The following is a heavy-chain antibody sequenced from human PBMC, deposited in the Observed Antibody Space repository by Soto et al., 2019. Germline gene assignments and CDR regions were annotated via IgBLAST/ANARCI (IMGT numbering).Heavy chain of an antibody. Sequence: GASVKVSCMASGYTFTSYGINWVRQAPGRGLEWTGWINPGNGNTKYSQQFQGRVIIDRDTSASTAYMELSSLRSEDTAVYYCARGGYFDSSNYLAYWGLGTLVTVSS. CDR3: ARGGYFDSSNYLAY. J-gene: IGHJ4*02. CDR2: INPGNGNT. CDR1: GYTFTSYG. V-gene: IGHV1-3*01. D-gene: IGHD3-22*01.